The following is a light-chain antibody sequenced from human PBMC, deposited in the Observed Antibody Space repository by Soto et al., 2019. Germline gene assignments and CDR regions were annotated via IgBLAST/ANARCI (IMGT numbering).Light chain of an antibody. J-gene: IGKJ4*01. CDR1: QSVSSN. V-gene: IGKV3-20*01. CDR2: GAS. Sequence: IVLTQSPATLSLSPGERAILSCRSSQSVSSNLAWYQQKPGQAPRLLIYGASTRATGIPDRFSGSGSGTDFTLTISRLEPEDFAVYYCQQYGYSPTFGGGTKVDIK. CDR3: QQYGYSPT.